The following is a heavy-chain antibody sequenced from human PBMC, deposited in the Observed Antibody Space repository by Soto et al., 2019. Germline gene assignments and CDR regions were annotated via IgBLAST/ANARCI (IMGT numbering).Heavy chain of an antibody. Sequence: QVQLVQSGAEVKKPGSSVKVSCKVSGGTFSSYAISWVRQAPGQGLEWMGGIIPIFGTANYAQKFQGRVTITADESXSXXYMELSSLRSEDTAVYYCARTPISEGATKRGRNDYWGQGTLVTVSS. CDR3: ARTPISEGATKRGRNDY. J-gene: IGHJ4*02. D-gene: IGHD1-26*01. CDR2: IIPIFGTA. CDR1: GGTFSSYA. V-gene: IGHV1-69*12.